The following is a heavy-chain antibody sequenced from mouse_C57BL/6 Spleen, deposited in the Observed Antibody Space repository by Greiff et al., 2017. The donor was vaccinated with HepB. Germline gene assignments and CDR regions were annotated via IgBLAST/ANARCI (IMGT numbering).Heavy chain of an antibody. CDR1: GYAFSSSW. CDR3: ARNYYYGSSGDY. J-gene: IGHJ2*01. CDR2: IYPGDGDT. Sequence: VQLQQSGPELVKPGASVKISCKASGYAFSSSWMNWVKQRPGKGLEWIGRIYPGDGDTNYNGKFKGKATLTADKSSSTAYMQLSSLTSEDSAVYFCARNYYYGSSGDYWGQGTTLTVSS. D-gene: IGHD1-1*01. V-gene: IGHV1-82*01.